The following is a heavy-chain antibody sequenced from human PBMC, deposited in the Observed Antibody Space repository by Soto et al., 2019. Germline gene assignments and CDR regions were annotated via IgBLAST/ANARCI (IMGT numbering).Heavy chain of an antibody. CDR3: ARNGTYSSSLSQYSGMDV. CDR2: IVPMLGTP. Sequence: SVKVSCKASGGTFDNFITNWVRQTPGRGLEWMGGIVPMLGTPTYAEKFKGRVTISATGSTSTMYMEVTSLRSEDTAIYYCARNGTYSSSLSQYSGMDVWGQGTTVTVSS. D-gene: IGHD1-26*01. J-gene: IGHJ6*02. CDR1: GGTFDNFI. V-gene: IGHV1-69*13.